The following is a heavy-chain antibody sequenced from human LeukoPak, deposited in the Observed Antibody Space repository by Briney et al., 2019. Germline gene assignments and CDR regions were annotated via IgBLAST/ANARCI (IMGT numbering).Heavy chain of an antibody. Sequence: SETLSLTCTVSGGSISSYYWSWIRQPPGKGLEWIGYTYYSGSTNYNPSLKSRVTISVDTSKNQFSLKLSSVTAADTAVYYCARERDGYNSYYFDYWGQGTLVTVSS. CDR2: TYYSGST. CDR3: ARERDGYNSYYFDY. D-gene: IGHD5-24*01. J-gene: IGHJ4*02. CDR1: GGSISSYY. V-gene: IGHV4-59*01.